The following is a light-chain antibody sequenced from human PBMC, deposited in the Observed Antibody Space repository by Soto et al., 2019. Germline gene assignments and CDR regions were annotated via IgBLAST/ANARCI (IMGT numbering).Light chain of an antibody. J-gene: IGLJ3*02. V-gene: IGLV2-23*02. CDR1: SNDVGGYNL. CDR2: EDS. Sequence: QSALTQPASVSGSPGQSITISCTGTSNDVGGYNLVSWYQQHPGKAPKLMIYEDSERPSGVSNRFSGSKSGNTASLTISGLQAEDEADYYCCSYAVSSTFVFGGGTQLTVL. CDR3: CSYAVSSTFV.